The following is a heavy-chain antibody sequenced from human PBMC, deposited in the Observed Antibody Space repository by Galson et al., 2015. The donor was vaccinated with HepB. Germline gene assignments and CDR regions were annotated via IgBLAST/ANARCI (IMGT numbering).Heavy chain of an antibody. D-gene: IGHD3-10*01. CDR1: GFTFTSSA. J-gene: IGHJ4*02. CDR3: AAGRITMVRGVIISEGDY. CDR2: IVVGSGNT. Sequence: QSGAEVKKPGESLKISCKASGFTFTSSAVQWVRQARGQRLEWIGWIVVGSGNTNYAQKFQERVTITRDMSTSTAYMELSSLRSEDTAVYYCAAGRITMVRGVIISEGDYWGQGTLVTVSS. V-gene: IGHV1-58*01.